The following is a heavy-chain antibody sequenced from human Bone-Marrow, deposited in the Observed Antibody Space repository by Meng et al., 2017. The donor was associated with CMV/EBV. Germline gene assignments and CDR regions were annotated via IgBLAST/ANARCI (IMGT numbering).Heavy chain of an antibody. CDR3: AKDIRGYSFDS. V-gene: IGHV3-23*03. CDR2: IFSGGNSR. CDR1: GFTFSCYS. D-gene: IGHD5-12*01. Sequence: GGSLRLACRASGFTFSCYSMAWVRQAPGKGLEWVSIIFSGGNSREYADSVKGRFTISRDDSKNTMYLQMNSLRAEDTTLYYCAKDIRGYSFDSLGQGPLVTVSS. J-gene: IGHJ4*01.